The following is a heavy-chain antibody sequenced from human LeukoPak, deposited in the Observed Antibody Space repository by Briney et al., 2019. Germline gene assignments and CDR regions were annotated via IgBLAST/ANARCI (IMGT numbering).Heavy chain of an antibody. CDR3: ARADWDTAMIDY. Sequence: GGSLRLSCAASGFTFSSYSMNWVRQAPGKGLEWVSSISSSSSYIYYADSVEGRFTISRDNAKNSLYLQMNSLRAEDTAVYYCARADWDTAMIDYWGQGTLVTVSS. D-gene: IGHD5-18*01. CDR1: GFTFSSYS. CDR2: ISSSSSYI. J-gene: IGHJ4*02. V-gene: IGHV3-21*01.